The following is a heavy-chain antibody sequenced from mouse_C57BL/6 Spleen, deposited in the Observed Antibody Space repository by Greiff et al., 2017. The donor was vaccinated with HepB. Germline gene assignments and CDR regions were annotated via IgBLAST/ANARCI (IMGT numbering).Heavy chain of an antibody. CDR2: IYPRSGNT. Sequence: VQLQQSGAELARPGASVKLSCKASGYTFTSYGISWVKQRTGQGLEWIGEIYPRSGNTYYNEKFKGKVTLTADKSSSTAYMELRSLTSEDSAVYFCARKGNYEAYWGQGTLVTVSA. V-gene: IGHV1-81*01. J-gene: IGHJ3*01. D-gene: IGHD2-1*01. CDR3: ARKGNYEAY. CDR1: GYTFTSYG.